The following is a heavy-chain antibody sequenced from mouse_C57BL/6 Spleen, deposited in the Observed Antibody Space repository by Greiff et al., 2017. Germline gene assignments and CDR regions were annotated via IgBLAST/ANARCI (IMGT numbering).Heavy chain of an antibody. CDR3: ARWDYGSLYWYFDV. CDR1: GYAFSSSW. J-gene: IGHJ1*03. CDR2: IYPGDGDT. Sequence: QVQLQQSGPELVKPGASVKISCKASGYAFSSSWMNWVKQRPGKGLEWIGRIYPGDGDTNYNGKFKGKATLTADKSSSTAYMQLSSLTSEDSAVYFCARWDYGSLYWYFDVWGTGTTVTVSS. V-gene: IGHV1-82*01. D-gene: IGHD1-1*01.